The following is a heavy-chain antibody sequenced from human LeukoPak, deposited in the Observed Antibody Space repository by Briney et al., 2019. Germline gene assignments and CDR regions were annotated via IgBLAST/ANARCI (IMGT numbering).Heavy chain of an antibody. Sequence: SETLSLTCTVSGGSISSGDYYWSWVRQPPGKGLEWIGYIYCIGSTYYNPSLKSRVIISVDTSKNQFSLKLSSVTAADTAVYYCAREHVAAAGKDYWGQGTLVTVSS. CDR2: IYCIGST. CDR3: AREHVAAAGKDY. D-gene: IGHD6-13*01. CDR1: GGSISSGDYY. J-gene: IGHJ4*02. V-gene: IGHV4-30-4*01.